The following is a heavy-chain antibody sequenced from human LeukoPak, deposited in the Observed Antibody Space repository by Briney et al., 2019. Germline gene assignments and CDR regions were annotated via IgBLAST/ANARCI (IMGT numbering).Heavy chain of an antibody. CDR2: ISSGSGYI. J-gene: IGHJ4*02. CDR1: GFPFSSYN. Sequence: GSLRLSCAASGFPFSSYNMNWVRQAPEKGLEWVSSISSGSGYIYYADSLKGRFTISRDNAKNSLCLQMNSLRAEATAVYSCATGGYYFASWGQGTLVTVSS. CDR3: ATGGYYFAS. V-gene: IGHV3-21*01.